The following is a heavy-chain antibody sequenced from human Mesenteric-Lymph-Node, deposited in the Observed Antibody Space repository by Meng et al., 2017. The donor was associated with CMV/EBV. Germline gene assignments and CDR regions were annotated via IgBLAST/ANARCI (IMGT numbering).Heavy chain of an antibody. CDR3: ASADYYGSGSYQSDY. D-gene: IGHD3-10*01. Sequence: GSLRLSCTVSGGSISSTTSYWGWIRQAPGKGLEWIGSISYSGNTFFNASLKSRVTMSVDTSKNQFSLRLSSVTAADTAIYYCASADYYGSGSYQSDYWGQGTLVTVSS. J-gene: IGHJ4*02. CDR2: ISYSGNT. V-gene: IGHV4-39*07. CDR1: GGSISSTTSY.